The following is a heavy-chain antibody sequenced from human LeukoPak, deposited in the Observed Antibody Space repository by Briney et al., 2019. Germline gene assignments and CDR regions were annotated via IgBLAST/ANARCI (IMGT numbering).Heavy chain of an antibody. CDR2: IRYDGSNK. D-gene: IGHD6-13*01. CDR1: GFTFSSYG. J-gene: IGHJ6*02. Sequence: GGSLRLSCAASGFTFSSYGMHWVRQAPGKGLEWVAFIRYDGSNKYYADSVKGRFTISRDNSKNTLYLQMNSLRAEDTAVYYGGAAGYYYYGMDVWGQGTTVTVSS. CDR3: GAAGYYYYGMDV. V-gene: IGHV3-30*02.